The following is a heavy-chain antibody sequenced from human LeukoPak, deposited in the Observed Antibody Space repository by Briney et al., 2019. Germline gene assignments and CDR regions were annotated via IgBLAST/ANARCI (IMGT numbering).Heavy chain of an antibody. J-gene: IGHJ4*02. Sequence: KPGGSLRLPCAASGFTFSSYSMNWVRQAPGKGLEWVSSISSSSSYIYYADSVKGRFTISRDNAKNSLYLQMNSLRAEDTAVYYCARGGKYCSSTSCPFDYWGQGTLVTVSS. CDR2: ISSSSSYI. CDR1: GFTFSSYS. V-gene: IGHV3-21*01. CDR3: ARGGKYCSSTSCPFDY. D-gene: IGHD2-2*01.